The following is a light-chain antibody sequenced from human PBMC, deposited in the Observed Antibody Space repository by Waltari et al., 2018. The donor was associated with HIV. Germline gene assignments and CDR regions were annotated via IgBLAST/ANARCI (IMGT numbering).Light chain of an antibody. CDR1: RSDIGDYDF. V-gene: IGLV2-14*03. Sequence: QSALTQPASVSGSPGQSITISCTGTRSDIGDYDFVAWYQQHPGKAPKLMIYDVIQRPSGVSFRFSGSKSGNTASLTISGLQAEDEADYYCQSADSSGTHVVFGGGTKLTVL. CDR3: QSADSSGTHVV. CDR2: DVI. J-gene: IGLJ2*01.